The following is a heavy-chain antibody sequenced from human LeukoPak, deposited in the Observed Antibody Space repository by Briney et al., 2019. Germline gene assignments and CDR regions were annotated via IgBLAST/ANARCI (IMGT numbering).Heavy chain of an antibody. CDR3: ATDSSGWYNAFDI. Sequence: ASVKVSCKVSGYTLTELSMHWVRQAPGKGLEWMGGFDPEDGETIYAQKFQGRVTMTEDTSTDTAYMELSSPRSEDTAVYYCATDSSGWYNAFDIWGQGTMVTVSS. V-gene: IGHV1-24*01. CDR2: FDPEDGET. D-gene: IGHD6-19*01. CDR1: GYTLTELS. J-gene: IGHJ3*02.